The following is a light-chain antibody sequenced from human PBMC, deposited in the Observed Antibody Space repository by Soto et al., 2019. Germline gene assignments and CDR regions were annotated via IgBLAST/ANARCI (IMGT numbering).Light chain of an antibody. CDR3: QQSNNWPWT. CDR1: ETVSTN. CDR2: DVS. V-gene: IGKV3-15*01. J-gene: IGKJ1*01. Sequence: ETVLTQSPATLSVSPGERVTLSCRASETVSTNLAWYQQRPGQAPRLLIYDVSTGATGIPARFSGSGSGTEFTLTISSLQSEDFAVYYCQQSNNWPWTFGQGTKVDIK.